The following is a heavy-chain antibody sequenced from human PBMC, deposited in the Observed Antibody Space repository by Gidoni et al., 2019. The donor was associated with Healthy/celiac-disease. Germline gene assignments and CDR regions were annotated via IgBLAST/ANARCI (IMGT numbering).Heavy chain of an antibody. J-gene: IGHJ4*02. CDR3: AREGGRQLGPFDY. V-gene: IGHV3-66*02. CDR2: IDSGGST. D-gene: IGHD6-6*01. Sequence: EVQLVESGGGLVQPGGSLRLSCAASGFTVSSNYVSWVRQAPGKGLEWVSVIDSGGSTYYADSVKGRFTISRDNSKNTLYLQMNSLRAEDTAVYYCAREGGRQLGPFDYWGQGTLVTVSS. CDR1: GFTVSSNY.